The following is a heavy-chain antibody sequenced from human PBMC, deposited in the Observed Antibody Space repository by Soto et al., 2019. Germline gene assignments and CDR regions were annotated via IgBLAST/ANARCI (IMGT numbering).Heavy chain of an antibody. D-gene: IGHD6-6*01. Sequence: GGSLRLSCAASGFTFDDYAMHWVRQAPGKGLEWVSLISGDGGSTYYADSVKGRFTISRDNSKNSLYLQMNSLRTEDTALYYWAKVKYSSSSGFDYWGQGTLVTVSS. CDR2: ISGDGGST. J-gene: IGHJ4*02. V-gene: IGHV3-43*02. CDR1: GFTFDDYA. CDR3: AKVKYSSSSGFDY.